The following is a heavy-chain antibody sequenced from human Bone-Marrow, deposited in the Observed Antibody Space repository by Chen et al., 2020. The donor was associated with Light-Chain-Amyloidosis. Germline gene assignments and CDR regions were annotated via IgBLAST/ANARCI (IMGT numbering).Heavy chain of an antibody. D-gene: IGHD5-12*01. Sequence: EVQLEQSGPEVKTRGESQKIPCKGSGYTFPNYWIGWVRQMPGKGLEWMGVIYPDDSDARYSPSFEGQVTISADKSITTAYLQWRSLKASDNAMYYCARRRDGYNFDYWGQGTLVTVSS. J-gene: IGHJ4*02. CDR2: IYPDDSDA. CDR1: GYTFPNYW. CDR3: ARRRDGYNFDY. V-gene: IGHV5-51*01.